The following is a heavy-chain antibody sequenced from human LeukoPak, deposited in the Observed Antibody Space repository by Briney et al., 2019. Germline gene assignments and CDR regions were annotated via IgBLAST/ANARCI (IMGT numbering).Heavy chain of an antibody. J-gene: IGHJ4*02. D-gene: IGHD6-13*01. Sequence: PSETLSLTCTVSGGSIRSSYYYWGWIRQPPGKGLEWIGSIYDSGSTYYNPSLKSRVTISVDTSKNQFSLKLNSVTAADTAIYFCARAGQQLVHDYWGQGTLVTLSS. CDR2: IYDSGST. V-gene: IGHV4-39*01. CDR3: ARAGQQLVHDY. CDR1: GGSIRSSYYY.